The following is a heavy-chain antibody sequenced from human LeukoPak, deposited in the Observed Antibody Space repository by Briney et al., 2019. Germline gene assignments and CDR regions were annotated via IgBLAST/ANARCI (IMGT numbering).Heavy chain of an antibody. Sequence: GGSLRLSCAASGLTVSNYEMSWVRQAPGKGLEWVSYISSSGSTIFYSDSVKGRFTISRDNAKSSLHLQMNSLRAEDTAVYYCARGGGRGDYNERYYFDYWGQGTLVTVSS. J-gene: IGHJ4*02. D-gene: IGHD3-22*01. V-gene: IGHV3-48*03. CDR3: ARGGGRGDYNERYYFDY. CDR2: ISSSGSTI. CDR1: GLTVSNYE.